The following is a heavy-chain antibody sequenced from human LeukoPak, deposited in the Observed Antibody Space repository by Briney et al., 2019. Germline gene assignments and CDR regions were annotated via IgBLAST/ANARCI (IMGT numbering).Heavy chain of an antibody. Sequence: ASVKVSCKASGYTFTGYYIHWVRQAPGQGLEWMGWINPNSGDTSYAQKFQGSVTMTRDMSITTAYAELSSLKSDDTAVYYCARGNVLRYFDWLPKYFQHWGQGTLVTVSS. V-gene: IGHV1-2*02. CDR3: ARGNVLRYFDWLPKYFQH. D-gene: IGHD3-9*01. CDR1: GYTFTGYY. CDR2: INPNSGDT. J-gene: IGHJ1*01.